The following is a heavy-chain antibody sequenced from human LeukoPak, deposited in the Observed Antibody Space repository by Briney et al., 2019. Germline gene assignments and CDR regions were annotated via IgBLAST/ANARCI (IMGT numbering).Heavy chain of an antibody. CDR1: GXTFSSYS. Sequence: GGSLRLSCAASGXTFSSYSMNWVRQVPGKGQEWVSSISMSSSHIYYADSVKGRFTISRDNAKNSLYLQMNSLRDEDTAVYYCARIWENSGYDYSPPGYGMDVWGQGTTVTVS. V-gene: IGHV3-21*01. CDR2: ISMSSSHI. J-gene: IGHJ6*02. D-gene: IGHD5-12*01. CDR3: ARIWENSGYDYSPPGYGMDV.